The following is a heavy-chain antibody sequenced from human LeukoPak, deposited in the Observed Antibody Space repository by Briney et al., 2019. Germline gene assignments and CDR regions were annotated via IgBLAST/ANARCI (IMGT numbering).Heavy chain of an antibody. Sequence: ASETLSLTCAVSGYSISSGAYWGWLRPPPGKGLEWIGCIYHDGSTHYNPSLKSRVTISVDTSKNQFSLKLTSVTATDTAVYYCVRDPPDYWGQGTLVTVSS. CDR1: GYSISSGAY. V-gene: IGHV4-38-2*02. CDR3: VRDPPDY. J-gene: IGHJ4*02. CDR2: IYHDGST.